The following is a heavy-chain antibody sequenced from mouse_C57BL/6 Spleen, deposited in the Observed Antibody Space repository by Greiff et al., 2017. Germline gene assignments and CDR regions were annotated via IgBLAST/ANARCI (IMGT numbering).Heavy chain of an antibody. J-gene: IGHJ2*01. V-gene: IGHV8-12*01. CDR2: IYWDDDK. D-gene: IGHD2-10*02. CDR3: ARGVWDAGFDY. CDR1: GFSLSTSGMG. Sequence: LKESGPGLLQSSQTLSLTCSFSGFSLSTSGMGVSWIRQPSGKGLEWLAHIYWDDDKRYNPSLKGRLTISKDTSRNQVFLKITSVDTADTDTYGCARGVWDAGFDYWGQGTTLTVSS.